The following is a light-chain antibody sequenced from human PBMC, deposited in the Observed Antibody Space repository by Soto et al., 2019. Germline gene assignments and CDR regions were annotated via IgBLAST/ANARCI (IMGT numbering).Light chain of an antibody. CDR1: SSDVGGYNY. V-gene: IGLV1-51*01. Sequence: QSALTQPASVSGSPGQSITISCTGTSSDVGGYNYVSWYQQYPGKAPKLLIYDNNKRPSGIPDRFSGSKSGTSATLGITGLQTGDEADYYCGTWDSSLSAVVFGGGTKVTVL. J-gene: IGLJ2*01. CDR2: DNN. CDR3: GTWDSSLSAVV.